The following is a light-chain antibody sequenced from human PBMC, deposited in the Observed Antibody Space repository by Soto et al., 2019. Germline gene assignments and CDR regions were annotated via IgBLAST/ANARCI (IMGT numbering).Light chain of an antibody. CDR3: TSYGGSNNLV. V-gene: IGLV2-8*01. CDR1: SSDVGGYNY. CDR2: EVS. Sequence: QSALTQPPSASGSPGLSVAISCTGTSSDVGGYNYVSWYQQHPGKAPKLMISEVSKRPSGVPDRFSGSKSGNTASLTVSGLQAEDEADYYCTSYGGSNNLVFGGGTKLTVL. J-gene: IGLJ2*01.